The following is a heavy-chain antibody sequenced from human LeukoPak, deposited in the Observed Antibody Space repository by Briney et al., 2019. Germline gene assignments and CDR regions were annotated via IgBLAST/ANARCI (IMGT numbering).Heavy chain of an antibody. J-gene: IGHJ4*02. CDR3: ATVASIRRFYFDF. V-gene: IGHV1-2*02. CDR2: INPDSGDT. D-gene: IGHD3-3*01. Sequence: ASVKVSCKASGYSFTGYYIHWVRQAPGQGLEWMGWINPDSGDTEYSQRFQGRITLTSDTSVTTAYMELSSLRSDDTAIFYCATVASIRRFYFDFWGQGTLVTVSS. CDR1: GYSFTGYY.